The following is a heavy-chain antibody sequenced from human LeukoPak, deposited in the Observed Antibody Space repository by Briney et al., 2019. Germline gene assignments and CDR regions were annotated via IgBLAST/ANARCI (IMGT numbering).Heavy chain of an antibody. D-gene: IGHD1-26*01. CDR3: SRESGAFCPFGY. V-gene: IGHV4-4*02. Sequence: PSETLSLTCDVSGGSISNTNWWSWVRQPPGQGLEWIGEVSLAGQTNYNPSLNGRVTMSLDESSNQLSLKLTSETAADTAIYYCSRESGAFCPFGYWGQGTLVIVPS. J-gene: IGHJ4*02. CDR2: VSLAGQT. CDR1: GGSISNTNW.